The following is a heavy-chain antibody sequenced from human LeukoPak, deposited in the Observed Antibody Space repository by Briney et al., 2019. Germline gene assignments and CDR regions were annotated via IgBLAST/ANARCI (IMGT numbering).Heavy chain of an antibody. CDR2: IYYSGST. D-gene: IGHD5-18*01. CDR1: GGSISSYY. V-gene: IGHV4-59*01. CDR3: ARGGYSYGVIDY. J-gene: IGHJ4*02. Sequence: SETLSLTCTVSGGSISSYYWSWIRQPPGKGLEWIGYIYYSGSTNYNPSLKSRVTLSVDTSKNQFSLKLSSVTAADTAMYYCARGGYSYGVIDYWGQGTLVTVSS.